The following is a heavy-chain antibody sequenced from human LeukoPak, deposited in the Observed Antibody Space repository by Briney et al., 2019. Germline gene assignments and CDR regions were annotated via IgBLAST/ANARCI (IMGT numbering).Heavy chain of an antibody. CDR1: GFTFSGYS. V-gene: IGHV3-21*01. D-gene: IGHD2-15*01. Sequence: GGSLRLSCAAPGFTFSGYSMNWVRQAPGKGLEWVSSISSSSSYIYYADSVKGRFTISRDNAKNSLYLQMNSLRAEDTAVYYCARAHLYCSGGSCYSDYWGQGTLVTVSS. CDR2: ISSSSSYI. CDR3: ARAHLYCSGGSCYSDY. J-gene: IGHJ4*02.